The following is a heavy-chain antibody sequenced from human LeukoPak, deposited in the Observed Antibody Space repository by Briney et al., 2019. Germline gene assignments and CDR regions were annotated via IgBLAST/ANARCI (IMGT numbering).Heavy chain of an antibody. Sequence: SETLSLTCTVSGGSINSGDYFWSWIRQPPGKGLEWIGYISYTGSTYYNPSLKSRVTISVDTSKNQFSLKLSSVTAADTAVYYCARGTDDFWSGYIDYWGQGTLVTVSS. CDR3: ARGTDDFWSGYIDY. J-gene: IGHJ4*02. CDR2: ISYTGST. V-gene: IGHV4-61*08. CDR1: GGSINSGDYF. D-gene: IGHD3-3*01.